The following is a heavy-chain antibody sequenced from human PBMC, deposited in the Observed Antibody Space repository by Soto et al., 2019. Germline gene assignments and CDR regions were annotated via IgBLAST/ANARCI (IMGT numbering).Heavy chain of an antibody. CDR1: GGSISSSSYY. CDR3: AGQIRGGLLAAAGTSWFDP. J-gene: IGHJ5*02. V-gene: IGHV4-39*01. Sequence: SETLSLTCTVSGGSISSSSYYWGWIRQPPGKGLEWIGSIYYSGSTYYNPSLKSRVTISVDTSKNQFSLKLSSVTAADTAVYYCAGQIRGGLLAAAGTSWFDPWGQGTLVTVSS. D-gene: IGHD6-13*01. CDR2: IYYSGST.